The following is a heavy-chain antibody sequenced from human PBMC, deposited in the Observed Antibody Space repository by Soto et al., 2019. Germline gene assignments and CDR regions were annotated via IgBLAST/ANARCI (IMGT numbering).Heavy chain of an antibody. Sequence: QVQLVESGGGVVQPGMSLRLSCAASGFSFGAYTMHWVRQPPGKGLEWVAAISYDGNSEEYTDPVKGRFTASRDNFKNTVSLKMNGLKSEDTAVYYCARDGYSGRSDGFDIWGQGTMVTVSS. D-gene: IGHD1-26*01. J-gene: IGHJ3*02. CDR1: GFSFGAYT. CDR3: ARDGYSGRSDGFDI. V-gene: IGHV3-30-3*01. CDR2: ISYDGNSE.